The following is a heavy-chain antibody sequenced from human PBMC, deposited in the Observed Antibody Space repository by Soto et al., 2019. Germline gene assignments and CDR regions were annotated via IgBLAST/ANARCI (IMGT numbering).Heavy chain of an antibody. V-gene: IGHV1-3*01. Sequence: QVQLVQSGAEVRKPGASVRVSCKASGHTFTDYVMHWVRQAPGQRLEWMGWINAGDGRTKYSQKSQGRVSITRDTSASTAYIEVTSLTYEDTAVYYCARGRFGHDYWGQGTLLTVSS. J-gene: IGHJ4*02. CDR3: ARGRFGHDY. D-gene: IGHD3-10*01. CDR1: GHTFTDYV. CDR2: INAGDGRT.